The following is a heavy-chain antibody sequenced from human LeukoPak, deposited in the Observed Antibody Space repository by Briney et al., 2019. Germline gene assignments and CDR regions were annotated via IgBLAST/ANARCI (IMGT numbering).Heavy chain of an antibody. Sequence: SVKVSCKASGGTFSSYAISWVRQAPGQGLEWMGGIIPIFGTANYAQKFQGRVTITADESTSTAYMELSSLGSEDTAVYYCARVPPGYYYYYYMDVWGKGTTVTVPS. CDR1: GGTFSSYA. V-gene: IGHV1-69*13. CDR3: ARVPPGYYYYYYMDV. CDR2: IIPIFGTA. J-gene: IGHJ6*03.